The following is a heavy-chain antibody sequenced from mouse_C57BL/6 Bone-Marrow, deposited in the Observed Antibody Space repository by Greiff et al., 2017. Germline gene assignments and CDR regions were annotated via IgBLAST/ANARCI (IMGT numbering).Heavy chain of an antibody. V-gene: IGHV1-55*01. CDR2: IYPGSGST. J-gene: IGHJ3*01. Sequence: QVQLQQPGAELVKPGASVKMSCKASGYTFPSYWITWVKQRPGQGLEWIGDIYPGSGSTKYNEKFKSKATLTVDTSSSTAYMQLSSLTSEDSAVYYCARGGIYYYGPEAYWGQGTLVTVSA. CDR3: ARGGIYYYGPEAY. CDR1: GYTFPSYW. D-gene: IGHD1-1*01.